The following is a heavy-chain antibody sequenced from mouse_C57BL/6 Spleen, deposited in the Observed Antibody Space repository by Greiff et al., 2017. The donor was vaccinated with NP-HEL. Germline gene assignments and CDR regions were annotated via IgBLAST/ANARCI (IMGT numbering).Heavy chain of an antibody. J-gene: IGHJ2*01. CDR2: IWRGGST. V-gene: IGHV2-5*01. CDR3: AKNSDYDYDGDYFDY. CDR1: GFSLTSYG. Sequence: VQGVESGPGLVQPSQSLSITCTVSGFSLTSYGVHWVRQSPGKGLEWLGVIWRGGSTDYNAAFMSRLSITKDNSKSQVFFKMNSLQADDTAIYYCAKNSDYDYDGDYFDYWGQGTTLTVSS. D-gene: IGHD2-4*01.